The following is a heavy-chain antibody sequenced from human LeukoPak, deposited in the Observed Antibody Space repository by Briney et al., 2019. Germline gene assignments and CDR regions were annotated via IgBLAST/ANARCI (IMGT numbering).Heavy chain of an antibody. CDR1: GFTFSSSA. CDR2: ISNNGGYT. D-gene: IGHD3-22*01. Sequence: GGSLRLSCAASGFTFSSSAMSWVRQAPGKGLEWVSAISNNGGYTYYADSVQGRFTISRDNSKSTLCLQMNSLRAEDTAVYYCARESGYDSSGYYYGPPGYWGQGTLVTVSS. CDR3: ARESGYDSSGYYYGPPGY. V-gene: IGHV3-23*01. J-gene: IGHJ4*02.